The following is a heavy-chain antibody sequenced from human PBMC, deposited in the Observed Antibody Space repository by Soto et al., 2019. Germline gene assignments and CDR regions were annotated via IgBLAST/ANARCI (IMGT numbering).Heavy chain of an antibody. J-gene: IGHJ4*02. CDR2: INPNSGGT. V-gene: IGHV1-2*04. D-gene: IGHD6-19*01. Sequence: ASVKVSCKASGYTFTGYYMHWVRQAPGQGLEWMGWINPNSGGTNYAQKFQGWVTMTRDTSISTAYMELSRLRSDDTAVYYCARAYQYSSGWQYFDYWGQGTLVTVSS. CDR1: GYTFTGYY. CDR3: ARAYQYSSGWQYFDY.